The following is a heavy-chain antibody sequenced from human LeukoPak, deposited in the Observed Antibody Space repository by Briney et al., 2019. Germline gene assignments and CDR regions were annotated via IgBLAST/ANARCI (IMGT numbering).Heavy chain of an antibody. CDR1: GGTFSSYT. Sequence: SVKVPCKTSGGTFSSYTITWVRQAPGQGLEWMGGIIPIFGTTNYAQKFQGRVTITADESTSTAYMELSSLRSEDTAVYYCARGWQLGGDLGDAFDIWGQGTMVTVSS. D-gene: IGHD2-21*01. J-gene: IGHJ3*02. CDR3: ARGWQLGGDLGDAFDI. CDR2: IIPIFGTT. V-gene: IGHV1-69*01.